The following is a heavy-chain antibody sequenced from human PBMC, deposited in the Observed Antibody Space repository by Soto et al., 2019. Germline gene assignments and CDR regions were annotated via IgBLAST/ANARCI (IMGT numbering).Heavy chain of an antibody. D-gene: IGHD1-1*01. Sequence: WGSLRLSCLASGFNFETHDMHWGRQVTGKGLEWVAGIGTLFDRFYPDSVKGRFTISRENAKTSVFLQMNKLRTGDTGIYYCARGRSNDFVSSPPPMFDPRGQGTLVTVSS. CDR2: IGTLFDR. J-gene: IGHJ5*02. CDR1: GFNFETHD. V-gene: IGHV3-13*01. CDR3: ARGRSNDFVSSPPPMFDP.